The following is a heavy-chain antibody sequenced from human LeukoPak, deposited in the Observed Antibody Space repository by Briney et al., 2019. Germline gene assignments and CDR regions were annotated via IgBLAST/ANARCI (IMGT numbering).Heavy chain of an antibody. J-gene: IGHJ3*01. CDR3: TRGGNIGYNYNAFDV. V-gene: IGHV3-48*03. CDR1: GFTFSTYE. D-gene: IGHD3-22*01. Sequence: PGGSLRLSCAASGFTFSTYEMNWVRQAPGKRLEWVSFISSSGITYYADSVKGRFTISRDNARNSLYLQMKSLRAEDTAVYYCTRGGNIGYNYNAFDVWGQGTMVAVSS. CDR2: ISSSGIT.